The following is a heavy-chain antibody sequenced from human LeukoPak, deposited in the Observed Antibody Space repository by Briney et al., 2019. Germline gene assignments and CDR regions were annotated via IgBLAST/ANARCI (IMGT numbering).Heavy chain of an antibody. CDR3: AGNDYGELYMDV. CDR2: IIPIFGTA. V-gene: IGHV1-69*05. D-gene: IGHD4-17*01. CDR1: GGTFSSYA. J-gene: IGHJ6*03. Sequence: SVKVSCEASGGTFSSYAISWVRQAPGQGLEWMGRIIPIFGTANYAQKFQGRVTITTDESTSTAYMELSSLRSEDTAVYYCAGNDYGELYMDVWGKGTTVTVSS.